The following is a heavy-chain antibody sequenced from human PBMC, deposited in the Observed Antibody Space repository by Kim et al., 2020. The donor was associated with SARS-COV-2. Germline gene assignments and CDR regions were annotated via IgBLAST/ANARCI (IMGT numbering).Heavy chain of an antibody. Sequence: SVKVSCKASGGTFSSYAISWVRQAPGQGLEWMGGIIPIFGTANYAQKFQGRVTITADESTSTAYMELSSLRSEDTAVYYCARETYPGIAAAGGLGYYGMDVWGQGTTVTVSS. D-gene: IGHD6-13*01. CDR2: IIPIFGTA. CDR3: ARETYPGIAAAGGLGYYGMDV. V-gene: IGHV1-69*13. J-gene: IGHJ6*02. CDR1: GGTFSSYA.